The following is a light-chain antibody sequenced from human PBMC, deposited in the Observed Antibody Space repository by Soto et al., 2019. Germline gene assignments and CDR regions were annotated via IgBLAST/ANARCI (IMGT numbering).Light chain of an antibody. CDR3: SSYADRNYV. CDR2: EVS. V-gene: IGLV2-8*02. J-gene: IGLJ1*01. CDR1: SSDVGDYDY. Sequence: QSDVPQAPSASRSPGPSATITNTGTSSDVGDYDYVSWYQQYPGKAPKLIIYEVSRRPSGVPDRFSGSKTGNTASLTVSGLQAEDEADYYCSSYADRNYVFGTGTKVTVL.